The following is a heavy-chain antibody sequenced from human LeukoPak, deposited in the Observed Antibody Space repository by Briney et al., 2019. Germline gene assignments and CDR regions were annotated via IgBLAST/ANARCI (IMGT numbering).Heavy chain of an antibody. D-gene: IGHD2-15*01. V-gene: IGHV4-34*01. CDR3: ARGFVYCSGGSCYYQFDY. J-gene: IGHJ4*02. CDR1: GGSFSGYY. CDR2: INHSGST. Sequence: SETLSLTCAVYGGSFSGYYWSWIRQPPGKGLEWIGEINHSGSTNYNPSLKSQVTISVDTSKNQFSLKLSSVTAADTAVYYCARGFVYCSGGSCYYQFDYWGQGTLVTVSS.